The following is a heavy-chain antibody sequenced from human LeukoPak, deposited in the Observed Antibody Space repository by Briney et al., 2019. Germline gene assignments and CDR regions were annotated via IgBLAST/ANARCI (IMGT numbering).Heavy chain of an antibody. CDR1: GFTFSSYG. V-gene: IGHV3-30*18. D-gene: IGHD3-22*01. Sequence: GRSLRLSCAASGFTFSSYGMHWVRQAPGKGLEWVAVISYDGSNKYYADSVEGRFTISRDNSKNTLYLQMNSLRAEDTAVYYCAKALFDSSGYPYYYYGMDVWGQGTTVTVSS. J-gene: IGHJ6*02. CDR2: ISYDGSNK. CDR3: AKALFDSSGYPYYYYGMDV.